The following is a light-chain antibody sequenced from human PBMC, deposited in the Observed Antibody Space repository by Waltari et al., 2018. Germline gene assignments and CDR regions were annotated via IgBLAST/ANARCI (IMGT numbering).Light chain of an antibody. Sequence: EIVLTQSPGTLSLSPGERATLSCRASQTVRTTYLAWYQQKPGQAPTLPIYGASSRATGIPDRFSGSGSWTDFSLTISSLEPEDCAVYYCQQYDISPLTFGGGTKVEIK. V-gene: IGKV3-20*01. J-gene: IGKJ4*01. CDR3: QQYDISPLT. CDR2: GAS. CDR1: QTVRTTY.